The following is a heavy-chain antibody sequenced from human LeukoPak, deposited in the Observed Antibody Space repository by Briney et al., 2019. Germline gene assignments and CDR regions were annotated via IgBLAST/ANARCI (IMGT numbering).Heavy chain of an antibody. V-gene: IGHV3-7*01. CDR3: ARIRRGWSQNWDY. CDR2: IKQDGSEK. J-gene: IGHJ4*02. D-gene: IGHD6-19*01. Sequence: GGSLRLSCAASGFTFSSYWMSWVRQAPAKGLEWVANIKQDGSEKYYVDSVKGRFTISRDNAKNSLYLQMNSLRAEDTAVYYCARIRRGWSQNWDYWGQGTLVTVSS. CDR1: GFTFSSYW.